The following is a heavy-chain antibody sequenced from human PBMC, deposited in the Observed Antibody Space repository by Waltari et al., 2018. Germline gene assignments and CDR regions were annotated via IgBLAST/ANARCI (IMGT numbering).Heavy chain of an antibody. D-gene: IGHD3-3*01. V-gene: IGHV4-39*01. CDR2: LYYTGRT. Sequence: QLQLQASGPGLAKPSETLSLTCNVSGDPITSNGYYWGWIRQPPGKGLGWIGSLYYTGRTNYNPSFKSRVTISGDTAKNQFSLKLRSVTAADTAVYFCARHGSDDTIFGPSNWFDPWG. J-gene: IGHJ5*02. CDR3: ARHGSDDTIFGPSNWFDP. CDR1: GDPITSNGYY.